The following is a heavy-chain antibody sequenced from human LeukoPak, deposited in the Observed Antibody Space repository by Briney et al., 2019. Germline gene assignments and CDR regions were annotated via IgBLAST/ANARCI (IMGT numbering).Heavy chain of an antibody. CDR3: ARDREWDYLDY. J-gene: IGHJ4*02. CDR1: GFTFSSYG. D-gene: IGHD1-26*01. Sequence: PGGSLRLSCAASGFTFSSYGMHWVRQAPGKGLEWLAVISSDGSNIYYADSVRGRFTISRDNSKNMLYLQMNSVRAEDTAVYYCARDREWDYLDYWGQGTLVTVSS. V-gene: IGHV3-30*19. CDR2: ISSDGSNI.